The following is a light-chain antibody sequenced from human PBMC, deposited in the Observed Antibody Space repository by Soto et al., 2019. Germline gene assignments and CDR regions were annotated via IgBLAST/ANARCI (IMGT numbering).Light chain of an antibody. CDR1: QSVATN. CDR2: GAS. V-gene: IGKV3-15*01. CDR3: QQDNNWPQA. J-gene: IGKJ1*01. Sequence: EEVLTQSPATLSVSPGERATLSCRASQSVATNLAWYQQRPGQAPRLLIYGASKRAIGLPARFSGSGSGTEFTLTITSLQSEDFAVYYCQQDNNWPQAVGQGTKVDSK.